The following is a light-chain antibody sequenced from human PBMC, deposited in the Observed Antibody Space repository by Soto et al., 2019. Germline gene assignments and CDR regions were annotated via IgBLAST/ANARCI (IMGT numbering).Light chain of an antibody. J-gene: IGKJ1*01. CDR2: QAS. V-gene: IGKV1-5*03. CDR3: QQRDRYPRT. Sequence: DIQMTQSPSTLSASVGDRVTITCRASESIEIWLAWYQQKPGKAPQLLIYQASNLESGVPSRFSGSGSGTEFTLTVSSLKPDDFARYYCQQRDRYPRTFGQGTKVDI. CDR1: ESIEIW.